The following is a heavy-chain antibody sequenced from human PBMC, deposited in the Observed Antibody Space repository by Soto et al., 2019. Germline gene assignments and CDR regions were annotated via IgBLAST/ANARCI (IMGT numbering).Heavy chain of an antibody. CDR2: IYYSGST. CDR1: GGSISSSSYY. CDR3: ARAEVVAATLTYYFDY. V-gene: IGHV4-39*01. D-gene: IGHD2-15*01. J-gene: IGHJ4*02. Sequence: PSETLSLTCTVSGGSISSSSYYWGWIRQPPGKGLEWIGSIYYSGSTYYNPSLKSRVTISVDTSKNQFSLKLSSVTAADTAVYYCARAEVVAATLTYYFDYWGQGTLVTVSS.